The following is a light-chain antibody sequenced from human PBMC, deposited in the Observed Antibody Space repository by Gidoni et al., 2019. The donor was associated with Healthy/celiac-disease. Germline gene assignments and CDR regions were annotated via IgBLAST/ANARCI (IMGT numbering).Light chain of an antibody. CDR2: WAS. V-gene: IGKV4-1*01. Sequence: DIVMPQSPDSLPVSLGERATINRKSSQSVLYSSNNKNYLAWYQQKPGQPPKLLIYWASTRESGVPDRFSGSGSGTDFTLTISSLQAEDVAVYYCQQYYSTPLTFGGGTKVEIK. J-gene: IGKJ4*01. CDR1: QSVLYSSNNKNY. CDR3: QQYYSTPLT.